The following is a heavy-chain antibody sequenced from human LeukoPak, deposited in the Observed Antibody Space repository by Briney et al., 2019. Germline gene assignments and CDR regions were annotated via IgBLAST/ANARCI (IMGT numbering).Heavy chain of an antibody. V-gene: IGHV3-15*01. Sequence: GGSLRLSCAASGFTFSNAWMSWVRQAPGKGLEWVGRIKSKTDGGTTDYAAPVKGRFTISRDDSKNTLYLQMNSLKTEDTAVYYCTTDPPPWCMLCSVPPAHWGQGTLVTVSS. CDR1: GFTFSNAW. J-gene: IGHJ4*02. CDR2: IKSKTDGGTT. CDR3: TTDPPPWCMLCSVPPAH. D-gene: IGHD2-8*01.